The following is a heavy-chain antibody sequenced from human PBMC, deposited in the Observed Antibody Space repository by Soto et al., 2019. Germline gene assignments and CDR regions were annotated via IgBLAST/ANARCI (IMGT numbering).Heavy chain of an antibody. Sequence: QVQLQESGPGLVKTSGTLSLTCAVSGGSISSSKWWSWVRQPPGKGREWIGEIYDTGTTNYNPSLKSRVTSSLDKSKNQFSLKLKAVTAADTAVYYCATPIFGAISSWWNAAFDIWGQGTMVTVSS. V-gene: IGHV4-4*02. CDR3: ATPIFGAISSWWNAAFDI. CDR1: GGSISSSKW. D-gene: IGHD3-3*01. J-gene: IGHJ3*02. CDR2: IYDTGTT.